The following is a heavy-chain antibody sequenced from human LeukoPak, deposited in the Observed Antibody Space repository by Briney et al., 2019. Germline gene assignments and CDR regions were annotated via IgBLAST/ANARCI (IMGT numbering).Heavy chain of an antibody. CDR1: GGTFSSYA. CDR3: ARRRYYDSSGYYSYYFDY. CDR2: IIPIFGTA. J-gene: IGHJ4*02. Sequence: ASVKVSCKASGGTFSSYAISWVRQAPGQGLEWMGGIIPIFGTANYAQKFQGRVTITADESTSTAYMELSSLRSEDTAVYYCARRRYYDSSGYYSYYFDYWGQGTLVTVSS. D-gene: IGHD3-22*01. V-gene: IGHV1-69*13.